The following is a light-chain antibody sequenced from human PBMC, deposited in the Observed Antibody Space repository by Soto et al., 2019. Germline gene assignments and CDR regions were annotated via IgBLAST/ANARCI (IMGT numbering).Light chain of an antibody. CDR3: LLYLGGGIWV. J-gene: IGLJ3*02. V-gene: IGLV8-61*01. Sequence: QAVVTQEPSFSVSPGGTVTLTCGLSSGPVFTSSYPNWYQQTPGQAPRTLIFNTNTRSSGVPDRFSGSILGEKACLTITGAQADDDSYYYCLLYLGGGIWVFGGGTKLTVL. CDR2: NTN. CDR1: SGPVFTSSY.